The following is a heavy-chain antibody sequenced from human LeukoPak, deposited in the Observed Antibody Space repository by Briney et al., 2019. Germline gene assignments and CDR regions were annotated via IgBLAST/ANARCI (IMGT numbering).Heavy chain of an antibody. CDR2: IYPGDSDT. Sequence: GESLKISCKGSGYSFTSYWIGWVRQMPGKGLEWMGIIYPGDSDTRYSPSFQGQVTISADKSISTAYLQWSSLKASDTAMYYCARGGVIAARLGPADYWGQGTLVTVSS. V-gene: IGHV5-51*01. J-gene: IGHJ4*02. CDR3: ARGGVIAARLGPADY. D-gene: IGHD6-6*01. CDR1: GYSFTSYW.